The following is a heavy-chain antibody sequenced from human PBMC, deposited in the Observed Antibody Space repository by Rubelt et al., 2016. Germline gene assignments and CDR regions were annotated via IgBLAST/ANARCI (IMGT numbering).Heavy chain of an antibody. CDR3: ARSNYGSGSYGMDV. Sequence: QVQLQESGPGLVKPSQTLSLTCTVSGGSISSGAYYWSWIRQHPGKGLEWIGYIYYSGSTYYNPSLKSRLTRSVDTSNNQFSLKLSSVTAADTAVYYCARSNYGSGSYGMDVWGQGTTVTVSS. D-gene: IGHD3-10*01. CDR1: GGSISSGAYY. J-gene: IGHJ6*02. CDR2: IYYSGST. V-gene: IGHV4-31*03.